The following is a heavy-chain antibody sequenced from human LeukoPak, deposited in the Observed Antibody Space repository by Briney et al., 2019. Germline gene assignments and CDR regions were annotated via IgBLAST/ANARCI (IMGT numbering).Heavy chain of an antibody. Sequence: GGSLRLSCAASGFSFDAYAMHWVRQAPGKGLEWVSLISKDGNTAHYADSVRGRFTVSRDGGRKSLYLQMNSLKPEDTAFYYCEWDDRSGSFYNWFDSWGQGTLVTVSS. CDR2: ISKDGNTA. D-gene: IGHD1-26*01. CDR1: GFSFDAYA. J-gene: IGHJ5*01. V-gene: IGHV3-43*02. CDR3: EWDDRSGSFYNWFDS.